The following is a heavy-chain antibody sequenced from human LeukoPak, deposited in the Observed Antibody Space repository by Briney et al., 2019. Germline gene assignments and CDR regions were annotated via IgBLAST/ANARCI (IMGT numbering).Heavy chain of an antibody. V-gene: IGHV4-39*01. J-gene: IGHJ4*02. Sequence: PSETLSLTCTVSGGSISSSSCYWGWIRQPPGKGLEWIGSIYYSGSTYYNPSLKSRVTISVDTSKNQFSLKLSSVTAADTAVYYCASYFNDFWSGYRAYWGQGTLVTVSS. CDR2: IYYSGST. D-gene: IGHD3-3*01. CDR3: ASYFNDFWSGYRAY. CDR1: GGSISSSSCY.